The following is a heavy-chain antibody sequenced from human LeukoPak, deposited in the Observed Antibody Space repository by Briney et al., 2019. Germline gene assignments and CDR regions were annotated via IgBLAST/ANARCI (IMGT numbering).Heavy chain of an antibody. Sequence: GGSLRLSCAASGFTVSSNEMSWVRQAPGKGLEWVSSISGGSTYYADSRKGRFTISRDNSKNTLHLQMNSLRAEDTAVYYCKKDSIAAAGKVYWGQGTLVTVSS. CDR2: ISGGST. V-gene: IGHV3-38-3*01. D-gene: IGHD6-13*01. CDR3: KKDSIAAAGKVY. CDR1: GFTVSSNE. J-gene: IGHJ4*02.